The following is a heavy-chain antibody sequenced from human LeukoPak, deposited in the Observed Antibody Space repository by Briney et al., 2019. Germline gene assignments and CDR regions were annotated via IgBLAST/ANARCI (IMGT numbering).Heavy chain of an antibody. CDR2: ISWNSDNI. Sequence: PGGSLRLSCAASGSTFDDSAMHWVRQNPGKGLEWVSGISWNSDNIAYVDSVKGRFTISRDNAKNSLYLQMDSLRPEDTALYYCVKDGGSYGSGSNSFGHWGQGTLVIVS. CDR1: GSTFDDSA. J-gene: IGHJ4*02. V-gene: IGHV3-9*01. CDR3: VKDGGSYGSGSNSFGH. D-gene: IGHD3-10*01.